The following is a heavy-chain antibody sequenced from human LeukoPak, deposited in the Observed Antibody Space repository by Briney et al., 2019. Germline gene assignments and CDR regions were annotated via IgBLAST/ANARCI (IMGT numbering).Heavy chain of an antibody. D-gene: IGHD3-22*01. CDR3: ARVGITVL. V-gene: IGHV4-61*02. CDR2: IYTSGST. Sequence: SQTLSLTCTVSGGSISSGSYYWSWIRQPAGKGLEWIGRIYTSGSTNYNPSLKSRVTRSVDTSKNQFSLKLSSVTAADTAVYYCARVGITVLWGQGTLVTVSS. J-gene: IGHJ4*02. CDR1: GGSISSGSYY.